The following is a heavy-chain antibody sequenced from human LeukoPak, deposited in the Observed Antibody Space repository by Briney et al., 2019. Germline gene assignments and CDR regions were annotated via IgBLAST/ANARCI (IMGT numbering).Heavy chain of an antibody. CDR3: ARVVPAINWFDP. V-gene: IGHV4-59*01. Sequence: SETLSLTCTVSGGSISSYYWSWIRQPPGKGLEWIGYIYYSGSTNYNPSLKGRVTISVDTSKNQFSLKLSSVTAADTAVYYCARVVPAINWFDPWGQGTLVTVSS. J-gene: IGHJ5*02. CDR2: IYYSGST. D-gene: IGHD2-2*01. CDR1: GGSISSYY.